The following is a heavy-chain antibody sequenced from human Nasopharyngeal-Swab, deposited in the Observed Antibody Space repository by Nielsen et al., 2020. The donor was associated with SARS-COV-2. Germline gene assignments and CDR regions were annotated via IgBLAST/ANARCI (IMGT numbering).Heavy chain of an antibody. CDR1: GGSISSGGYY. CDR2: IYYSGST. J-gene: IGHJ5*02. V-gene: IGHV4-31*03. CDR3: ERDNDILTGYYRGVLDP. D-gene: IGHD3-9*01. Sequence: SETLSLTCTVSGGSISSGGYYWSWIRQHPGKGLEWIGYIYYSGSTYYNPSLKSRVTISVDTSKNQFSLKLSSVTAADTAVYYCERDNDILTGYYRGVLDPWGQGTLVTVSS.